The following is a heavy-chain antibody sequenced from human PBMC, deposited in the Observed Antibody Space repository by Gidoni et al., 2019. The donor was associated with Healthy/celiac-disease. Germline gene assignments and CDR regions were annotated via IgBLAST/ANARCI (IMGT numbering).Heavy chain of an antibody. J-gene: IGHJ4*02. CDR3: ARDASGAMYFDY. V-gene: IGHV3-30-3*01. CDR1: GFTFSSYA. CDR2: ISYDGSNK. Sequence: QVQLVESGGGVVQPGRPLRLSCAAAGFTFSSYAMPWVRQAPGKGLEWVAVISYDGSNKYYADSVKGRFTISRDNSKNTLYLQMNSLRAEDTAVYYCARDASGAMYFDYWGQGTLVTVSS. D-gene: IGHD1-26*01.